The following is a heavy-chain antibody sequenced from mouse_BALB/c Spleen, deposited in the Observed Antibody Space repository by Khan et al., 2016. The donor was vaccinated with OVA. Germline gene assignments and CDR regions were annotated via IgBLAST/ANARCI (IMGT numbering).Heavy chain of an antibody. J-gene: IGHJ2*01. CDR1: GYTFTTAG. D-gene: IGHD2-1*01. Sequence: QIQLVQSGPELKKPGETVRISCKASGYTFTTAGMQWVQKMPGRGLKWIGWINTHSGVPKYAEDFKGRFAFSLETSASTAYLQISNLKNEDTATYFCARRPYGNYDDYGGQGTTLTVSS. V-gene: IGHV9-4*02. CDR2: INTHSGVP. CDR3: ARRPYGNYDDY.